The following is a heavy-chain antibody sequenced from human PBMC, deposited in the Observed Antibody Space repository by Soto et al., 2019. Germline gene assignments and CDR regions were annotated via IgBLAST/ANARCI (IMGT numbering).Heavy chain of an antibody. V-gene: IGHV3-23*01. Sequence: GGSLRLSCAASGFTFSCYAMSWVRQAPGKGLEWVSAISGSGGSTYYADSVKGRFTISRDNSKNTLYLQMNSLRAEDTAVYYCAKDGDYVWGSYRQAKYFDYWGQGTLVTVSS. J-gene: IGHJ4*02. CDR2: ISGSGGST. D-gene: IGHD3-16*02. CDR3: AKDGDYVWGSYRQAKYFDY. CDR1: GFTFSCYA.